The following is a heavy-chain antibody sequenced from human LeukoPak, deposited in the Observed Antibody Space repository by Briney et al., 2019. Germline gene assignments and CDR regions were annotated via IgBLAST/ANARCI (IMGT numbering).Heavy chain of an antibody. V-gene: IGHV3-64D*06. CDR1: GFTFSSYA. Sequence: GSLRLSCAASGFTFSSYAMHWVRQAPGKGLEYVSAISSNGGSTYYADSVKGRFTISRDNSKNTLYLQMSSLRAEDTAVYYCVTDIVVVPAAIGYYGMDVWGKGTTVTVSS. J-gene: IGHJ6*04. CDR3: VTDIVVVPAAIGYYGMDV. CDR2: ISSNGGST. D-gene: IGHD2-2*01.